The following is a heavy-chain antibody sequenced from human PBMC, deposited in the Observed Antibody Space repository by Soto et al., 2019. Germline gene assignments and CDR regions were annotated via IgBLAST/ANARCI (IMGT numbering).Heavy chain of an antibody. V-gene: IGHV3-23*01. CDR1: GFTFSAYF. CDR2: ITSSGGGT. D-gene: IGHD6-13*01. CDR3: AKLTAA. Sequence: EVEVLESGGGLVQPGGSLRLSCAASGFTFSAYFMSWVRQAPGKGLEWVSSITSSGGGTYYADSVKGRFTVSRDNSKNTVYLQMNSLRDEETAVYYCAKLTAAWGQGTLVTVSS. J-gene: IGHJ1*01.